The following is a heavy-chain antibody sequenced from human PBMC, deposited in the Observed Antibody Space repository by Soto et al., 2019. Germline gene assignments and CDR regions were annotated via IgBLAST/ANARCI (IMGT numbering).Heavy chain of an antibody. Sequence: TLSLTGTVSGCSISSGGYYWGWIRDQPGKGLEWIGYIYYSGSTYYNPSLKSRVTISVDTSKNQFSLKLSSVTAADTAVYYCARGRVEDYDFWSGYAFDIWGQGTMVTVSS. V-gene: IGHV4-31*03. J-gene: IGHJ3*02. CDR1: GCSISSGGYY. CDR2: IYYSGST. D-gene: IGHD3-3*01. CDR3: ARGRVEDYDFWSGYAFDI.